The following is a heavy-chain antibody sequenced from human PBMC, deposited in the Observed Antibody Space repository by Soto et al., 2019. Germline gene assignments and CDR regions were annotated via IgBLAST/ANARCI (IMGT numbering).Heavy chain of an antibody. Sequence: QVQLVESGGGVVQPGRSLRLSCAASGFTFSSYGMHWVRQAPGKGLEWVAVIWYDGSNKYYADSVKGRFTISRDNSKNTLYLQMNSLRVEDTAVYYCARESGGGQLDWFHPWGQGTLVTVSS. D-gene: IGHD6-13*01. V-gene: IGHV3-33*01. J-gene: IGHJ5*02. CDR3: ARESGGGQLDWFHP. CDR2: IWYDGSNK. CDR1: GFTFSSYG.